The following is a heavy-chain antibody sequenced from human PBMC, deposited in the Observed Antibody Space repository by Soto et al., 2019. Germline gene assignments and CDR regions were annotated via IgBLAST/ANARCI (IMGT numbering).Heavy chain of an antibody. Sequence: QVQLVESGGGVVQPGRSLRLSCAASGFTFSSYGMHWVRQAPGKGLEWVAVIWYDGSNKYYADSVKGRFTISRDNSKNTLYLEMNSLGAEDPAVYYGARDLSPGYYGSGGGFDPWCQGTLVTVSS. J-gene: IGHJ5*02. CDR1: GFTFSSYG. CDR3: ARDLSPGYYGSGGGFDP. CDR2: IWYDGSNK. V-gene: IGHV3-33*01. D-gene: IGHD3-10*01.